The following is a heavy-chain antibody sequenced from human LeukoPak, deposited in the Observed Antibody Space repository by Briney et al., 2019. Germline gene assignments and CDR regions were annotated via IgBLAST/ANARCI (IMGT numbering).Heavy chain of an antibody. Sequence: PSQTLSLTCTVSGGSISSGDYYWSWIRQPPGKGLEWIGYIYYSGSTYYNPSLKSRVTISVDTSKNQFSLKLSSVTAADTAVYYCARGCIMITFGGVGIFDYWGQGTLVTVSS. CDR3: ARGCIMITFGGVGIFDY. D-gene: IGHD3-16*01. CDR2: IYYSGST. CDR1: GGSISSGDYY. V-gene: IGHV4-30-4*01. J-gene: IGHJ4*02.